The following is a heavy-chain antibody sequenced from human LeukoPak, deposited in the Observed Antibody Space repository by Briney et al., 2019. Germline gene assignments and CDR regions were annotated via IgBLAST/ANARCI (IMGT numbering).Heavy chain of an antibody. CDR1: GFIFSNYA. Sequence: GGSLRLSCAASGFIFSNYAMSWVRQAPGKGLEWVSAISGSGGSTYYADSVKGRFTISRDNSKNTLYLQMNSLRAEDTAVYYCAKDISYYDFWSGYSPAAFDIWGQGTMVTVSS. V-gene: IGHV3-23*01. CDR3: AKDISYYDFWSGYSPAAFDI. CDR2: ISGSGGST. J-gene: IGHJ3*02. D-gene: IGHD3-3*01.